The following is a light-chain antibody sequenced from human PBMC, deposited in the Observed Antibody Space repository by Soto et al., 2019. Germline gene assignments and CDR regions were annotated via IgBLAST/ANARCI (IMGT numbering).Light chain of an antibody. CDR3: QQYNEWPLT. Sequence: EIVMTQSPATLSVSPGEGATLSCRASQSVSSNLAWYHQKPGQAPRLLIYGAANRATGIPARISGSGSGTEFTLTISSLQSEDFAVYYCQQYNEWPLTFGGGTKVEIK. V-gene: IGKV3-15*01. CDR2: GAA. CDR1: QSVSSN. J-gene: IGKJ4*01.